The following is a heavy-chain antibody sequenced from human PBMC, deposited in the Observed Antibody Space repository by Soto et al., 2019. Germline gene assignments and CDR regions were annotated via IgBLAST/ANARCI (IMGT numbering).Heavy chain of an antibody. CDR2: ISAYNGNT. D-gene: IGHD2-21*02. V-gene: IGHV1-18*01. J-gene: IGHJ2*01. CDR3: ARAVYGGDSGSWYLDL. CDR1: GYTFTTYS. Sequence: QVQLVQSGPELKKPGASVNVSCKASGYTFTTYSIAWVRQVPGHGPEWMGWISAYNGNTNYIQRLQGRITMTRDTSTTTSHMQLRGLRPDDTAVYYCARAVYGGDSGSWYLDLWGRGTRVTVSS.